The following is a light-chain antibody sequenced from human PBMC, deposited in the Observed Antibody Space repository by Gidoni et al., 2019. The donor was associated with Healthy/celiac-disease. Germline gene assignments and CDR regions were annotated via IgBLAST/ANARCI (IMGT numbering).Light chain of an antibody. CDR1: QSLLHSNGYNY. Sequence: DIVMTQSPPSLPVTRAEPASISCRSTQSLLHSNGYNYLDWYLQKPGQSPQLLIYLGSNRASGVPDRFSGSGSGTDFTLKISRVEAEDVGVYYCMQALQTPNTFGQGTKLEIK. CDR3: MQALQTPNT. V-gene: IGKV2-28*01. CDR2: LGS. J-gene: IGKJ2*01.